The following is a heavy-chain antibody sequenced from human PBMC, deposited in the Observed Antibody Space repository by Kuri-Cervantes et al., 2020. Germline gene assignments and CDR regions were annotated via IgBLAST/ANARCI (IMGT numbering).Heavy chain of an antibody. D-gene: IGHD2-15*01. Sequence: GGSLRLSCAASGFTFSSYWMSWVRQAPGKGLEWVSGISGSGDSTYYADSVKGRFTISRDNAKNSLYLQMNSLRAEDTAVYYCAREGYCRGGNCYPSYWYFDLWGRGTLVTVSS. CDR2: ISGSGDST. V-gene: IGHV3-23*01. CDR1: GFTFSSYW. J-gene: IGHJ2*01. CDR3: AREGYCRGGNCYPSYWYFDL.